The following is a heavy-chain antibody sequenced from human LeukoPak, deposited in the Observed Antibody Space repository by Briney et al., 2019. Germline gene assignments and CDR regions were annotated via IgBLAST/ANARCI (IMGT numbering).Heavy chain of an antibody. D-gene: IGHD2-2*01. Sequence: GASVKVSCKASGYSFTSYGISWLRQAPGQGPEWMGWISGYTDNTNYAQKFQGRVTMTTDTSTSTAYMGLSSLRPDDTAVYYCARDSRDIVVIPAAASYYFDVWGQGTLVTVSS. CDR1: GYSFTSYG. J-gene: IGHJ4*02. V-gene: IGHV1-18*01. CDR2: ISGYTDNT. CDR3: ARDSRDIVVIPAAASYYFDV.